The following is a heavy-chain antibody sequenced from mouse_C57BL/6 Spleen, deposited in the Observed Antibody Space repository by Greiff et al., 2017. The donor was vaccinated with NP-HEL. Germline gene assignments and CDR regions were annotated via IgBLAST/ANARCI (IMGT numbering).Heavy chain of an antibody. CDR1: GFSFNTYA. V-gene: IGHV10-1*01. D-gene: IGHD1-1*01. CDR2: IRSKSNNYAT. J-gene: IGHJ4*01. CDR3: VRADYYGSSYYAMDY. Sequence: EAGGGLVQPKGSLKLSCAASGFSFNTYAMNWVRQAPGKGLEWVARIRSKSNNYATYYADSVKDRFTISRDDSESMLYLQMNNLKTEDTAMYYCVRADYYGSSYYAMDYWGQGTSVTVSS.